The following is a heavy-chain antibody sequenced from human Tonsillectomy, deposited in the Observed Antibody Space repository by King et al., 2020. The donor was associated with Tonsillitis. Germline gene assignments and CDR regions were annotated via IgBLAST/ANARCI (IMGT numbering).Heavy chain of an antibody. CDR1: GYTFSNFG. J-gene: IGHJ4*02. D-gene: IGHD3-22*01. CDR3: AGDSWYGFDVSGYYYFEY. Sequence: QLVQSGSEVKRPGASVKVSCKASGYTFSNFGITWVRQAPGQGLEWMGWISAYNGNTNYAQKVQGRITMTTESSTSTVYMELRSLRSDDTAVYYCAGDSWYGFDVSGYYYFEYWGQGTLVTVSS. CDR2: ISAYNGNT. V-gene: IGHV1-18*01.